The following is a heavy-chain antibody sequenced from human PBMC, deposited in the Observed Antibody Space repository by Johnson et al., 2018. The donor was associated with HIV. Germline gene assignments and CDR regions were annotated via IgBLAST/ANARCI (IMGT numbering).Heavy chain of an antibody. J-gene: IGHJ3*02. D-gene: IGHD3-9*01. Sequence: QVQLVESGGGLVQPGGSLRLSCAASGFTFSSYAMHWVRQAPGKGLEWVAVIWYDGNNKYYADSVKGRFTMSRDNAKKSLYLQMNSLRAEDTAVYYCAREEGTDILTRGDAFDIWG. V-gene: IGHV3-33*08. CDR1: GFTFSSYA. CDR3: AREEGTDILTRGDAFDI. CDR2: IWYDGNNK.